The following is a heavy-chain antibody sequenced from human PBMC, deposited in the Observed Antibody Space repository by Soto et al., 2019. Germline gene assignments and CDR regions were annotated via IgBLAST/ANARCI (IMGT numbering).Heavy chain of an antibody. J-gene: IGHJ6*02. D-gene: IGHD4-17*01. CDR2: IYYSGST. CDR1: GGSISSGGYY. Sequence: PSETLSLTCTVSGGSISSGGYYWSWIRQHPGKGLEWIGYIYYSGSTYYNPSLKSRVTISVDTSKNQFSLKLSSVTAADTAVYYCARLDYGDYGMDVWGQGTTVTVSS. V-gene: IGHV4-31*03. CDR3: ARLDYGDYGMDV.